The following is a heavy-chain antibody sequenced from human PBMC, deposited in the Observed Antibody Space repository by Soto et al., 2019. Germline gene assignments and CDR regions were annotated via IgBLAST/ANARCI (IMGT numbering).Heavy chain of an antibody. CDR1: GFTFSSYG. CDR3: AKFSPGPPNPRVDAFDI. J-gene: IGHJ3*02. V-gene: IGHV3-30*18. Sequence: GGSLRLSCAASGFTFSSYGMHWVRQAPGKGLEWVAVISYDGSNKYYADSVKGRFTISRDNSKNTLYLQMNSLRAEDTAVYYCAKFSPGPPNPRVDAFDIWGQGTMVTV. CDR2: ISYDGSNK.